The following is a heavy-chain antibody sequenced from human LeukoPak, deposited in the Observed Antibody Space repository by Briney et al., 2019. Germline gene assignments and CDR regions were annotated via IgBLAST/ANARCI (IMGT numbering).Heavy chain of an antibody. CDR2: IYTSGST. V-gene: IGHV4-4*07. CDR1: GGSISSYY. D-gene: IGHD3-22*01. CDR3: ARSLYYYDSSGYYFWAFDI. J-gene: IGHJ3*02. Sequence: SETLSLTCTVSGGSISSYYWSWIRQPAGKGLEWIGRIYTSGSTNYNPSLKSRVTMSVDTSKNQFSLKLSSVTAADTAVYYCARSLYYYDSSGYYFWAFDIWGQGTMVTVSS.